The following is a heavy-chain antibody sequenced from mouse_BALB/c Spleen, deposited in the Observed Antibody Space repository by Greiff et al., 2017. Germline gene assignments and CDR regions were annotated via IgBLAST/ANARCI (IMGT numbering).Heavy chain of an antibody. V-gene: IGHV5-17*02. Sequence: EVMLVESGGGLVQPGGSRKLSCAASGFTFSSFGMHWVRQAPEKGLEWVAYISSGSSTIYYADTVKGRFTISRDNPKNTLFLQMTSLRSEDTAMYYCARSNGNYDGYFYAMDYWGQGTSVTVSS. J-gene: IGHJ4*01. D-gene: IGHD2-3*01. CDR1: GFTFSSFG. CDR3: ARSNGNYDGYFYAMDY. CDR2: ISSGSSTI.